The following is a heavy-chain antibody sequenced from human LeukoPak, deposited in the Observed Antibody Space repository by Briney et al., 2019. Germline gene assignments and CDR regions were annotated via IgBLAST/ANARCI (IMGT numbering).Heavy chain of an antibody. CDR3: ARGGYYYAEYFQY. CDR2: ISYDGSNK. CDR1: GFTFSNYA. V-gene: IGHV3-30-3*01. Sequence: PGGSLRLSCAASGFTFSNYAMHWVRQAPGKGLEWVAVISYDGSNKYYADSVRGRFTISRDNSKNTLYLQMNSLRAEDTAVCYCARGGYYYAEYFQYWGQGTLVTVSS. D-gene: IGHD3-22*01. J-gene: IGHJ1*01.